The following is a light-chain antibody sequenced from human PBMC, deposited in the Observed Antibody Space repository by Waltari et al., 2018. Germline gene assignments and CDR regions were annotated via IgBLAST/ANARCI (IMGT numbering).Light chain of an antibody. Sequence: EVVMTQSPATLSVSPGERASLSCRASQCIATNLAWYQQKPGQAPRLLVYDASTRAPSIPARFRGSGSGTEFTLTISSLQSEDSAVYYCQQYNRWPPITFGQGTRLEIK. CDR3: QQYNRWPPIT. V-gene: IGKV3-15*01. CDR2: DAS. J-gene: IGKJ5*01. CDR1: QCIATN.